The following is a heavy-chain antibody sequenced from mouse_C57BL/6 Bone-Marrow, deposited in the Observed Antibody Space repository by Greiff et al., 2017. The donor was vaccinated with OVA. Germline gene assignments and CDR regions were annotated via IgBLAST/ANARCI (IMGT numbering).Heavy chain of an antibody. J-gene: IGHJ1*03. CDR1: GYTFTSYW. V-gene: IGHV1-50*01. CDR2: IDPSDSYT. CDR3: ARGNFYWYFDV. Sequence: QVQLQQPGAELVKPGASVKLSCKASGYTFTSYWMQWVKQRPGQGLEWIGEIDPSDSYTNYNQKFKGKATLTVDTSSSTAYMQLSSLTSEDAAVDYCARGNFYWYFDVWGTGTTVTVSS.